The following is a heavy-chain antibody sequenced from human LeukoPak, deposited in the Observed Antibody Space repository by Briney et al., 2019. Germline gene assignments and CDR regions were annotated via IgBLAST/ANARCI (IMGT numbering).Heavy chain of an antibody. D-gene: IGHD2-2*01. CDR2: VNPNSGGT. J-gene: IGHJ6*03. CDR3: ARGHQGYYHYMDV. CDR1: GYTFSAYY. Sequence: WASVKVSCKASGYTFSAYYLHWVRQAPGQGLKWMGWVNPNSGGTNYAQNYQGRVTMTRDTSISTAYMELSRLRPDDTAVFYCARGHQGYYHYMDVWGKGTTVTVSS. V-gene: IGHV1-2*02.